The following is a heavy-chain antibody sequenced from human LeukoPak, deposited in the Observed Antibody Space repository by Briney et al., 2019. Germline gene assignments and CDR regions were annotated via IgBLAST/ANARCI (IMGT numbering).Heavy chain of an antibody. CDR2: IYYSGTT. Sequence: SETLSLTCTVSGGSISTSRYYWGWIRQPPGKGLEWIGSIYYSGTTYYNLSLKSQVTISVDTSRNQFSLRLSSVTAADTAVYYCARGGSRLTTAGDLDYWGQGTLVTVSS. V-gene: IGHV4-39*01. J-gene: IGHJ4*02. D-gene: IGHD3-16*01. CDR1: GGSISTSRYY. CDR3: ARGGSRLTTAGDLDY.